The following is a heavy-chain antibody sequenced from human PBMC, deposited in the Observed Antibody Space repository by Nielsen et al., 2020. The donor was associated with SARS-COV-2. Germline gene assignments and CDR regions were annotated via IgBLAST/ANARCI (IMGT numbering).Heavy chain of an antibody. CDR3: ARASITFGGVIVPFDY. CDR2: ISYDGSNK. CDR1: GFTFSSYG. D-gene: IGHD3-16*02. Sequence: GGSLRLSCAASGFTFSSYGMHWVRQAPGKGLEWVAVISYDGSNKYYADSVKGRFTISRDNSKNTLYLQMNSLRAEDTAVYYCARASITFGGVIVPFDYWGQGTLVTVSS. J-gene: IGHJ4*02. V-gene: IGHV3-30*03.